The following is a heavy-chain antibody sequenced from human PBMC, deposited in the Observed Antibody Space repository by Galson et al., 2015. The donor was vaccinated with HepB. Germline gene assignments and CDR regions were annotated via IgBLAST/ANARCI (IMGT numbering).Heavy chain of an antibody. Sequence: QVQLQESGPGLVKPSETLSLTCTVSGGSISDYFWKWIRQPAGKGLEWIGHIHARGDYKSNPSLKSRVTMSVDTSTNQLSLTLKSVTAADTAVYYCARGSSTWYHSMDAWGKGTTVTVSS. V-gene: IGHV4-4*07. CDR2: IHARGDY. J-gene: IGHJ6*03. D-gene: IGHD6-13*01. CDR3: ARGSSTWYHSMDA. CDR1: GGSISDYF.